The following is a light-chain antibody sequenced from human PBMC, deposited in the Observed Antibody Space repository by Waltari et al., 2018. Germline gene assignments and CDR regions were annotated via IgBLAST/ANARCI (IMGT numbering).Light chain of an antibody. CDR2: GNN. V-gene: IGLV1-40*01. CDR1: ISNIGAGYD. CDR3: QSFDGRRTL. Sequence: QSVLTQPPSVSAAPGRRVTISCTGAISNIGAGYDVHWYQQLPETSPKLLIYGNNNRPSGVPDRFSASRSGTSASLAITGLQAEDEADYYCQSFDGRRTLFGGGTKLTVL. J-gene: IGLJ2*01.